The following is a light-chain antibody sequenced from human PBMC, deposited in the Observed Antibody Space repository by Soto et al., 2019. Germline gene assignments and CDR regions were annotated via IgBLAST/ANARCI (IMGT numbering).Light chain of an antibody. CDR1: NSNIGRNT. V-gene: IGLV1-44*01. J-gene: IGLJ1*01. CDR2: SDN. CDR3: ATWDESLNSRV. Sequence: QSVLTQPPSASGTPGQTVTISCSGSNSNIGRNTVNWYQHLPGTAPKVLIYSDNQWPSGVPDRFSGSKSGTSASLAISGLQSEDEAEYYCATWDESLNSRVSGTGTKVTVL.